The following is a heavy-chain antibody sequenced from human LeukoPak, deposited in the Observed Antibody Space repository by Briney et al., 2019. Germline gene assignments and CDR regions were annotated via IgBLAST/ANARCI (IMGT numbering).Heavy chain of an antibody. D-gene: IGHD6-13*01. Sequence: PGGSLRLSCAASGFTFSSSWMHWVRQAPGKGLEWVAVISSDGRDTHYVDSVRGRFTISRDNPKNTLYLQMNSLRTEDTAVYYCARDLRLAAAYYFDYWGQGTPVTVSS. CDR1: GFTFSSSW. CDR2: ISSDGRDT. J-gene: IGHJ4*02. CDR3: ARDLRLAAAYYFDY. V-gene: IGHV3-30*03.